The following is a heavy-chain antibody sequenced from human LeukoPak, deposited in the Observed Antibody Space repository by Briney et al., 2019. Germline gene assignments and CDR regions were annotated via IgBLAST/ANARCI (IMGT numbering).Heavy chain of an antibody. D-gene: IGHD2-15*01. J-gene: IGHJ6*02. CDR1: GGSISSYY. CDR2: IYYSGST. V-gene: IGHV4-59*12. CDR3: ARDKGYCSGGSCYSMDV. Sequence: SETLSLTCTVSGGSISSYYWSWIRQPPGKGLEWIGYIYYSGSTYYNPSLKSRVTISVDTSKNQFSLKLSSVTAADTAVYYCARDKGYCSGGSCYSMDVWGQGTTVTVSS.